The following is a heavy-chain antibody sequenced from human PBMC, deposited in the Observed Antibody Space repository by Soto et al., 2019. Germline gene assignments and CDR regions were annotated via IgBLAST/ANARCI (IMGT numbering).Heavy chain of an antibody. V-gene: IGHV5-51*01. CDR2: IYPGDSDT. D-gene: IGHD3-9*01. CDR3: ARQPPYDILTGYYIEGGRHYYYGMDV. J-gene: IGHJ6*02. Sequence: GESLKISCKGSGYSFTSYWIGWVRQMPGKGLEWMGIIYPGDSDTRYSPSFQGQVTISADKSISTAYLQWSSLKASDTAMYYCARQPPYDILTGYYIEGGRHYYYGMDVWGQGTTVTVSS. CDR1: GYSFTSYW.